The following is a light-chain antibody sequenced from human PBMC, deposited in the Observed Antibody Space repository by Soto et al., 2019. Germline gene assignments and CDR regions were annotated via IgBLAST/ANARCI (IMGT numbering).Light chain of an antibody. J-gene: IGKJ2*01. V-gene: IGKV3-20*01. CDR3: QQYGRSPPYT. CDR2: GAS. CDR1: QSLSTTY. Sequence: IVLTQSPGTLSLSPGERATLSCRASQSLSTTYLAWYQQKPGQAPRLLIYGASSRATGIPDRFGGSGSGTDFTLTISRLEAEDFAVYYCQQYGRSPPYTFGQGTKLDIK.